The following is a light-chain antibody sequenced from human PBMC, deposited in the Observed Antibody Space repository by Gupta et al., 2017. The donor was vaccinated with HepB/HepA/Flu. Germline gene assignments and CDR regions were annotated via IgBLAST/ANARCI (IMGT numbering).Light chain of an antibody. CDR2: DGS. J-gene: IGLJ3*02. Sequence: QSALTQPASASGSPGQSLTISCSGNSSDVGGYKYVSCHQQQPGKAPKLMIYDGSSRPSGVSNRFSGSKSGNTASLTISGLQAEDEADYYCSSDTSSSTVVFGGGTKLTVL. CDR3: SSDTSSSTVV. V-gene: IGLV2-14*03. CDR1: SSDVGGYKY.